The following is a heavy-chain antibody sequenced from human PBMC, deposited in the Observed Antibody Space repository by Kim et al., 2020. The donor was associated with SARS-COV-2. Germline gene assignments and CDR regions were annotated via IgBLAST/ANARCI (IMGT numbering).Heavy chain of an antibody. CDR2: ISAYNGNT. V-gene: IGHV1-18*04. CDR1: GYTFTSYG. Sequence: ASVKVSCKASGYTFTSYGISWVRQAPGQGLEWMGWISAYNGNTNYAQKLQGRVTMTTDTSTSTAYMELRSLRSDDTAVYYCAREDFYGDYYYYYYGMDVWGQGTTVTVSS. D-gene: IGHD4-17*01. CDR3: AREDFYGDYYYYYYGMDV. J-gene: IGHJ6*02.